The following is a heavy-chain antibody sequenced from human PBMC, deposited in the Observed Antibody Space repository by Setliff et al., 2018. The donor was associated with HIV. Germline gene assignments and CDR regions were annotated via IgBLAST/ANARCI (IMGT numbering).Heavy chain of an antibody. V-gene: IGHV5-51*01. J-gene: IGHJ3*02. CDR3: VRLPFGSSDAFDI. CDR2: IYPPDSDT. Sequence: PGESLKISCKASGYSFNSHWIGWVRQMPGKGLEWMGIIYPPDSDTTYRPSFRGQVTISADKSINTAYLHWSRLKASDTAIYFCVRLPFGSSDAFDIWGRGTVVTVSS. CDR1: GYSFNSHW. D-gene: IGHD6-6*01.